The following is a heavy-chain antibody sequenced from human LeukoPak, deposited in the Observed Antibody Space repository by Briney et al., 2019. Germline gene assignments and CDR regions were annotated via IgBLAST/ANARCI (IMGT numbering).Heavy chain of an antibody. Sequence: PGGSLRLSCAASGFTFSDHYMDWVRQAPGEGLEWVGRARNKVNSYTTEYAASVKGRFTISRDDSKNSLYLQMNSLKTEDTAVYYCTRVGATGDSDCWGQGTLVTVSA. CDR2: ARNKVNSYTT. V-gene: IGHV3-72*01. CDR1: GFTFSDHY. D-gene: IGHD1-26*01. J-gene: IGHJ4*02. CDR3: TRVGATGDSDC.